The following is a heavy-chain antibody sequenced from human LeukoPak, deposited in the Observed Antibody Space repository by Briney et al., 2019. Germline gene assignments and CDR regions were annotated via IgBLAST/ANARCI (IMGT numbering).Heavy chain of an antibody. CDR3: AKDRPNYYESNGDYYKRNGDS. CDR2: ITSRDGGT. V-gene: IGHV3-23*01. D-gene: IGHD3-22*01. CDR1: GFTFSIYA. J-gene: IGHJ5*01. Sequence: GGSLRLSCAASGFTFSIYAMSWVRQAPGKGLEWVSSITSRDGGTFYTDPVKGRFTISRDNSKNMLYLQMNSLRAEDTAIYYCAKDRPNYYESNGDYYKRNGDSWGQGTLVTVSS.